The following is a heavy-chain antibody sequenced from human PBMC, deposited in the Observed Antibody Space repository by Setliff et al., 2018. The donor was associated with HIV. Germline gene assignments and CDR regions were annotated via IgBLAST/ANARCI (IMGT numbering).Heavy chain of an antibody. CDR3: AKDGYSDYPNSYFDY. D-gene: IGHD4-17*01. Sequence: LRLSCAGSGFTFSSSWMHWVRQAPGKGLVWVSRINGDGSFTVYADSVKGRFTISRDNSKNTLYLQMNSVRGEDTAVYYCAKDGYSDYPNSYFDYWGQGTLVTVSS. V-gene: IGHV3-74*01. CDR2: INGDGSFT. J-gene: IGHJ4*02. CDR1: GFTFSSSW.